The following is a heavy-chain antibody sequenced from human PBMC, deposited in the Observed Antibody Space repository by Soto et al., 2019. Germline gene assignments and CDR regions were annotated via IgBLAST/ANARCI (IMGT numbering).Heavy chain of an antibody. CDR3: ARGPTDYYDNSGDYFLDY. CDR1: GYTFTTYG. J-gene: IGHJ4*02. CDR2: ISTYNGNT. V-gene: IGHV1-18*01. Sequence: QVQLVQSGAEVKKPGASVKVSCKASGYTFTTYGMSWVRQAPGQGLDWMGWISTYNGNTKYAERHQGRVTMTTDTTTSTAYMALRSLRSDDTAVYYCARGPTDYYDNSGDYFLDYWGQGTLVTVSS. D-gene: IGHD3-22*01.